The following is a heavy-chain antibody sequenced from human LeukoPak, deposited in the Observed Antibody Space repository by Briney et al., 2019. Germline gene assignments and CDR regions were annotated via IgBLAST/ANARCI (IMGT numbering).Heavy chain of an antibody. CDR1: GGSFSGYY. D-gene: IGHD3-22*01. Sequence: SETLSLTCAVYGGSFSGYYRSWIRQPPGKGLEWIGEINHSGSTNYNPSLKSRVTISVDTSKNQFSLKLSSVTAADTAVYYCARFDVHYYDSSGYEDWGQGTLVTVSS. V-gene: IGHV4-34*01. CDR3: ARFDVHYYDSSGYED. CDR2: INHSGST. J-gene: IGHJ4*02.